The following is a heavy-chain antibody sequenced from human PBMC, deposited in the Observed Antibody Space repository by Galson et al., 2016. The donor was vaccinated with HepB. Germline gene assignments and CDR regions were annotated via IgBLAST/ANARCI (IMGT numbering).Heavy chain of an antibody. CDR1: GVSITSGGYY. CDR2: IYHSGST. D-gene: IGHD4/OR15-4a*01. J-gene: IGHJ4*02. V-gene: IGHV4-31*02. CDR3: AKGGRKGLWGYYFDF. Sequence: SGVSITSGGYYWSWIRQHPGKGLEWIGYIYHSGSTYYNSSLKSRVSISVDTSKNQFSLKLNSLTAADTAVYFCAKGGRKGLWGYYFDFWGQGTLVTVSS.